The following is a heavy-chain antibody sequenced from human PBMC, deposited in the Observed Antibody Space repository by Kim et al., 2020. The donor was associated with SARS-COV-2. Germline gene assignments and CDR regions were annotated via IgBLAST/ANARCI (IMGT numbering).Heavy chain of an antibody. CDR1: GYTFTSYG. Sequence: ASVKVSCKASGYTFTSYGISWVRQAPGQGLEWMGWISAYNGNTNYAQKLQGRVTMTTDTSTSTAYMELRSLRSDDTAVYYCARIHGPPYNWIDDYWGQGTLVTVSS. CDR2: ISAYNGNT. CDR3: ARIHGPPYNWIDDY. V-gene: IGHV1-18*01. J-gene: IGHJ4*02. D-gene: IGHD1-20*01.